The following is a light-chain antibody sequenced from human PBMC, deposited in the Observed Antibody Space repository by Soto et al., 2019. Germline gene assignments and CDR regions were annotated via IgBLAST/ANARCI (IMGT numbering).Light chain of an antibody. J-gene: IGKJ1*01. CDR1: QNIRGNE. Sequence: EVVLTQSPGTLSLSPGERATLSCRASQNIRGNELAWYQQKPGQAPRLLIYRGSSRATGIPDRFSGRGSGTHFTLTISRLEPEDFAVYYCQDYGTSAPWTFGQGAKVEIK. V-gene: IGKV3-20*01. CDR3: QDYGTSAPWT. CDR2: RGS.